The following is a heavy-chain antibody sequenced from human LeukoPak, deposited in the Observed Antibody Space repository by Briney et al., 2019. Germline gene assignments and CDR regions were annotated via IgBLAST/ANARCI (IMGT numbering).Heavy chain of an antibody. CDR3: ARYKGLYGDYYFDY. CDR2: INHSGST. Sequence: SETLSLTCAVYGGSFSGYYWSWIRQPPGKGLEWIGEINHSGSTNYNPSLKSRVTISVDTSKNQFSLKLSSVTAADTAVYYCARYKGLYGDYYFDYWGQGTLVTVSS. V-gene: IGHV4-34*01. CDR1: GGSFSGYY. D-gene: IGHD4-17*01. J-gene: IGHJ4*02.